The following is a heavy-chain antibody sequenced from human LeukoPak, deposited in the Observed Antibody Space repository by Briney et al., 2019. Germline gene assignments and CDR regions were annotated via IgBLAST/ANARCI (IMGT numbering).Heavy chain of an antibody. V-gene: IGHV3-30*18. Sequence: GGSLRLSCAASGFTFSSYGMHWVRQAPGKGLEWVAVISYDGNNRYYADSVKGRFTITRDNSKNTLYLQMNSLRAEDKAVYFCAKDHYYYDSNGYYYCDYWGQGTLVTVSS. CDR1: GFTFSSYG. CDR3: AKDHYYYDSNGYYYCDY. D-gene: IGHD3-22*01. J-gene: IGHJ4*02. CDR2: ISYDGNNR.